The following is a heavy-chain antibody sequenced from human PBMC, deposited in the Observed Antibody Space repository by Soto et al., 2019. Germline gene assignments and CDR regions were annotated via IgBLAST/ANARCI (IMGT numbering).Heavy chain of an antibody. CDR2: IYYSGST. CDR1: GGSISSGGYY. J-gene: IGHJ4*02. Sequence: SETLSLTCTVSGGSISSGGYYWSWIRQHPGKGLEWIGYIYYSGSTYYNPSLKSRVTISVDTSKNQFSLKLSSVTAADTAVYYCARGRYSSSWYSNDYWGQGTLVTVSS. CDR3: ARGRYSSSWYSNDY. V-gene: IGHV4-31*03. D-gene: IGHD6-13*01.